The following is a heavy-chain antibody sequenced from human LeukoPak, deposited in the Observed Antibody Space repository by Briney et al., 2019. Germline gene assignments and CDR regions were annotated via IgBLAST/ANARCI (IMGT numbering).Heavy chain of an antibody. Sequence: SETLSLTCTFSGGSISSYYWSWIRQPAGKGLEWIGRVYTSGSTYYNPSLKSRVTLSVDTSKNQFSLKLSSVTAADTAVYYCARDLAVLGYFHFDYWGQGTLVTVSS. CDR1: GGSISSYY. J-gene: IGHJ4*02. D-gene: IGHD3-22*01. CDR2: VYTSGST. V-gene: IGHV4-4*07. CDR3: ARDLAVLGYFHFDY.